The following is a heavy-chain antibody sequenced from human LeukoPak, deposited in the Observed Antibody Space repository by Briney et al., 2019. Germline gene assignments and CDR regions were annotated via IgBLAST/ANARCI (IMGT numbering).Heavy chain of an antibody. J-gene: IGHJ6*02. V-gene: IGHV3-23*01. Sequence: GGSLRLSCAASGFTFSSYAMSWVRQAPGKGLEWVSAISGSGGSTYYADSVKGRFTISRDNSKNTLYLQMNSLRAEDTAVYYCARDGGYDTHYYYYYGMDVWGQGTTVTVSS. D-gene: IGHD5-12*01. CDR2: ISGSGGST. CDR1: GFTFSSYA. CDR3: ARDGGYDTHYYYYYGMDV.